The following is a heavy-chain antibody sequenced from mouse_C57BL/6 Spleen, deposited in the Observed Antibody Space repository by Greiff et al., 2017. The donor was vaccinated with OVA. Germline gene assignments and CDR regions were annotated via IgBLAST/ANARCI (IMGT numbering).Heavy chain of an antibody. D-gene: IGHD3-2*02. CDR3: ASEDSSGPAWFAY. CDR2: INYDGSST. V-gene: IGHV5-16*01. Sequence: EVQLVESEGGLVQPGSSMKLSCTASGFTFSDYYMAWVRQVPEKGLEWVANINYDGSSTYYLDSLKSRFLISRANAKNFLYLQMSNLNSEYTASYYCASEDSSGPAWFAYWGQGTLVTVSA. CDR1: GFTFSDYY. J-gene: IGHJ3*01.